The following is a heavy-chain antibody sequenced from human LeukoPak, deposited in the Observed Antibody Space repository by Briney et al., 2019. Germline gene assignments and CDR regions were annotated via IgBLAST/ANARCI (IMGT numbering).Heavy chain of an antibody. CDR1: GYTFTGYY. V-gene: IGHV1-2*02. CDR3: ARGRGEGYSYGRYYFDY. J-gene: IGHJ4*02. CDR2: INPNSGGT. Sequence: ASVKVSCKASGYTFTGYYMHWVRQAPGQGLEWMGWINPNSGGTIYAQKFQGRVTMTRDTSISTAYMELSRLRSDDTAVYYCARGRGEGYSYGRYYFDYWGQGTLVTVSS. D-gene: IGHD5-18*01.